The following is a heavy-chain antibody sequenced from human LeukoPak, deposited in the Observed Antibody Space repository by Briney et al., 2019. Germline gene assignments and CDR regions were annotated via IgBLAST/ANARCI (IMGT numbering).Heavy chain of an antibody. CDR3: ARHTLFHSERWLQFLDY. V-gene: IGHV4-39*01. CDR1: GGSISTSNYY. Sequence: PSETLSLTCTVSGGSISTSNYYWGWIRQPPGKGLEWIGNIFYSGSTYYSPSLKSRVTISVDTSKNKFSLKLSYVTAADTAVYYCARHTLFHSERWLQFLDYWGQGTLVTVSS. J-gene: IGHJ4*02. D-gene: IGHD5-24*01. CDR2: IFYSGST.